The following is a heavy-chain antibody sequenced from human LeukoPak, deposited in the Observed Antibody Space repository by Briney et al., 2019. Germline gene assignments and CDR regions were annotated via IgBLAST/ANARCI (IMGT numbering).Heavy chain of an antibody. V-gene: IGHV3-15*01. Sequence: PGGSLRLSCAASGFTFSNAWMSWVRQAPGKGLEWVGRIKSNSDGGTIDYAAPVQGRFTISRDDSKNTLFLEMNGLKTEDTAVYYCTTVFEAYGPKWGQGTLVTVSS. J-gene: IGHJ4*02. CDR2: IKSNSDGGTI. D-gene: IGHD2-21*01. CDR3: TTVFEAYGPK. CDR1: GFTFSNAW.